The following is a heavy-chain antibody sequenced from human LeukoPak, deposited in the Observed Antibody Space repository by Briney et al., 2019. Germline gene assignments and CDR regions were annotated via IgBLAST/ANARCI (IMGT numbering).Heavy chain of an antibody. CDR1: GFTFSSYG. Sequence: GGSLRLSCAASGFTFSSYGMHLVRQAPGKGLEWVAVRWYDGSNKYYADSVKGRFTISRDNSKNTLYLQMNSLRAEDTAVYYCARDNLEGSYFDYWGQGTLVTVSS. CDR2: RWYDGSNK. V-gene: IGHV3-33*01. J-gene: IGHJ4*02. D-gene: IGHD3-3*01. CDR3: ARDNLEGSYFDY.